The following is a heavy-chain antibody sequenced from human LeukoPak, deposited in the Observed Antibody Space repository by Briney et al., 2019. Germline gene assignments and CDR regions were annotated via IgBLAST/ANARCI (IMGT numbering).Heavy chain of an antibody. CDR2: ISSSSSYI. V-gene: IGHV3-21*01. CDR1: GFTFSSYS. J-gene: IGHJ4*02. D-gene: IGHD4-17*01. Sequence: PGGSLRLSCAASGFTFSSYSMNWVRQAPGKGLEWVSSISSSSSYIYYADSVKGRFTISRDNAKNSLYLQMNSLRAEDTAVYYCARVHDYGDYDDYWGQGTLVTVSS. CDR3: ARVHDYGDYDDY.